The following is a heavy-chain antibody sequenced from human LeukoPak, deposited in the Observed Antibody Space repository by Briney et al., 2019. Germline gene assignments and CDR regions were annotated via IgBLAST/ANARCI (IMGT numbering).Heavy chain of an antibody. J-gene: IGHJ4*02. D-gene: IGHD3-16*02. CDR3: ARDTTGITFGGVIVPKYYFDY. V-gene: IGHV1-2*02. CDR1: GYTFTGYN. Sequence: ASVKVSCKASGYTFTGYNMHWVRQAPGEGLEWVGWIYPNSGGINYAQKFQGRVTMTRHTSISTVYMGLSRLRSDDTAVYYCARDTTGITFGGVIVPKYYFDYWGQGTLVTVSS. CDR2: IYPNSGGI.